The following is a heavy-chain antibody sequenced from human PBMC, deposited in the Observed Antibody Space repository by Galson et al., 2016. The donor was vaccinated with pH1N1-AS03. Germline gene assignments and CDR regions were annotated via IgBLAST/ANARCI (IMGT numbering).Heavy chain of an antibody. Sequence: LRLSCAASGFTFSDYGMHWVRQAPGKGLEWVAIIWHDRSNKFYADSVKGRFTISRDNSKNTPYLEMKSLRVEDTAVYYCVWTIAAANLPQSYGFDVWGQGTTVTVSS. CDR3: VWTIAAANLPQSYGFDV. J-gene: IGHJ3*01. V-gene: IGHV3-33*08. CDR1: GFTFSDYG. D-gene: IGHD6-13*01. CDR2: IWHDRSNK.